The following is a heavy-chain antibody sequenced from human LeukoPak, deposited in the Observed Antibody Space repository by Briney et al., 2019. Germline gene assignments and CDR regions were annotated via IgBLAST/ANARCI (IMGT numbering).Heavy chain of an antibody. CDR1: GFSFRSYT. Sequence: GGSLRLSCAASGFSFRSYTMNWVRQAPGKGLEWVSVIYSGSSADYADSVKGRFTISRDNSKNTLYLQMNSLRAEDTAVYYCARGQFGEFLDYWGQGTLVTVSS. CDR3: ARGQFGEFLDY. CDR2: IYSGSSA. V-gene: IGHV3-23*03. D-gene: IGHD3-10*01. J-gene: IGHJ4*02.